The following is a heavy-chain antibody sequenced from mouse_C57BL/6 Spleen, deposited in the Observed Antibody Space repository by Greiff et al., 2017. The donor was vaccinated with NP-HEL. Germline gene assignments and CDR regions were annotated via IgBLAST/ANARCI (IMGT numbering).Heavy chain of an antibody. J-gene: IGHJ2*01. CDR3: ARAAYYDGSSYEYYFDY. V-gene: IGHV1-82*01. CDR1: GYAFSSSW. Sequence: VQLQQSGPELVKPGASVKISCKASGYAFSSSWMNWVKQRPGKGLEWIGRIYPGDGATNYNGKFKGKATLTADKSSSTAYMQLSSLTSEDSAVYFCARAAYYDGSSYEYYFDYWGQGTTLTVSS. CDR2: IYPGDGAT. D-gene: IGHD1-1*01.